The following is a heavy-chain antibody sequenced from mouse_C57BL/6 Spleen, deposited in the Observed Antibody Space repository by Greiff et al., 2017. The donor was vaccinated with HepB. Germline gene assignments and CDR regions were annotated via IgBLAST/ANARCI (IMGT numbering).Heavy chain of an antibody. CDR3: ASTAQATFYYYAMDY. CDR2: IDPEDGET. Sequence: EVQLVESGAELVKPGASVKLSCTASGFNIKDYYMHWVKQRTEQGLEWIGRIDPEDGETKYAPKFQGKATITADTSSNTAYLQLSSLTSEDTAVYYCASTAQATFYYYAMDYWGQGTSVTVSS. V-gene: IGHV14-2*01. J-gene: IGHJ4*01. D-gene: IGHD3-2*02. CDR1: GFNIKDYY.